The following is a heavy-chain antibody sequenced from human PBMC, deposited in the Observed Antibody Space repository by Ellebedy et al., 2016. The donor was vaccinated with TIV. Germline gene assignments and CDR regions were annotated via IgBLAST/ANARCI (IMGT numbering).Heavy chain of an antibody. CDR3: AGRAYNWNDGSLFDY. V-gene: IGHV3-7*03. D-gene: IGHD1-1*01. Sequence: GESLKISCAASGFTFSSYWMSWVRQAPGKGLEWVANIKQDGSEKYYVDSVKGRFTISRDNAKNSLYLQMNRLRAEDTAVYYCAGRAYNWNDGSLFDYWGQGTLVTVSS. CDR2: IKQDGSEK. J-gene: IGHJ4*02. CDR1: GFTFSSYW.